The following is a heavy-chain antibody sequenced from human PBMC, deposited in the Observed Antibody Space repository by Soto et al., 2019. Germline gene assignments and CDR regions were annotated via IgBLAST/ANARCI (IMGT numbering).Heavy chain of an antibody. CDR1: GGSISSGDYY. D-gene: IGHD5-18*01. CDR2: IYYSGST. V-gene: IGHV4-30-4*01. CDR3: ARVPLDNYGYLG. J-gene: IGHJ4*02. Sequence: QVQLQESGPGLVKPSQTLSLTCTVSGGSISSGDYYWSWIRQPPGKGLEWIGYIYYSGSTYYNPSLQSRVTISVDTSKNHFSLKLSSVTAADTAVYFCARVPLDNYGYLGWGQGTLGTVSS.